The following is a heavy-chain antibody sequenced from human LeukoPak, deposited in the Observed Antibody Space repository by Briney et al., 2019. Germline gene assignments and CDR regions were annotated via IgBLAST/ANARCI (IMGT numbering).Heavy chain of an antibody. CDR3: AREDGGYSRVDY. J-gene: IGHJ4*02. D-gene: IGHD2-15*01. V-gene: IGHV4-4*07. CDR2: IYSSGSS. Sequence: PSETLSLTCTVSGGSISSYYWSWIRQPAGKGLEWIGRIYSSGSSVYNPSLEGRVSMSLDTSKNQFSLKVTSVTAADTAVYYCAREDGGYSRVDYWGQGTLVTVPS. CDR1: GGSISSYY.